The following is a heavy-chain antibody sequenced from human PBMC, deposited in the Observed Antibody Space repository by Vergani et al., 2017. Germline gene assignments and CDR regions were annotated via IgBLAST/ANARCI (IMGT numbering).Heavy chain of an antibody. CDR3: AKDDPYGSGSYYNGPLLFDP. J-gene: IGHJ5*02. D-gene: IGHD3-10*01. CDR2: IRYDGSNK. CDR1: GFTFSTYG. V-gene: IGHV3-30*02. Sequence: VQLLESGGGSVQPGGSLRLSCAASGFTFSTYGMHWVRQAPGKGLQWVAFIRYDGSNKYYADSVKGRFTISRDNSKNTLYLQMNSLRAEDTAVYYCAKDDPYGSGSYYNGPLLFDPWGQGTLVTVSS.